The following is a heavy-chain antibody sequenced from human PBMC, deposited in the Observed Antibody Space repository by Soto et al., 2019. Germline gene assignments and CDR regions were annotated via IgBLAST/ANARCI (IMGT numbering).Heavy chain of an antibody. D-gene: IGHD1-1*01. CDR2: IYSGGST. Sequence: PGGSLRLSCAASGFTVSSNYMSWVRQAPGKGLEWVSVIYSGGSTYYADSVKGRFTISRDNSKNTLYLQMNSLRAEDTAVYYCARVPQGTIFDYWGQGTLVTVSS. CDR1: GFTVSSNY. CDR3: ARVPQGTIFDY. V-gene: IGHV3-53*01. J-gene: IGHJ4*02.